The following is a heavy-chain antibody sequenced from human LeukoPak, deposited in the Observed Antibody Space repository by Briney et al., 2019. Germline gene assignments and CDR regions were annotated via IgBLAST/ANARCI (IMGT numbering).Heavy chain of an antibody. CDR2: IDSSGSPI. J-gene: IGHJ4*02. CDR1: GFTFSSYE. Sequence: GGSLRLSCAASGFTFSSYEMNWARQGPGKGLERVSYIDSSGSPIYYADSVKGRFSISRDTAKNSLYLQMNSLRAEDTAVYYCAKGGSSRPLAHWGQGTLVTVSS. V-gene: IGHV3-48*03. CDR3: AKGGSSRPLAH. D-gene: IGHD1-1*01.